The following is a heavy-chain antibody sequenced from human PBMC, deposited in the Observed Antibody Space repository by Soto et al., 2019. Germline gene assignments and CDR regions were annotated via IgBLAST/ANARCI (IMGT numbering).Heavy chain of an antibody. CDR2: ISYDGSNK. J-gene: IGHJ4*02. CDR3: ARFYVNSYFDY. V-gene: IGHV3-30-3*01. D-gene: IGHD3-10*02. Sequence: GGSLRLSCAASGFTVSSNYMSWVRQAPGKGLEWVSVISYDGSNKYYADSVKGRFTISRDNSKNTLYLQMNSLRAEDTAVYYYARFYVNSYFDYWGQGILVTVSS. CDR1: GFTVSSNY.